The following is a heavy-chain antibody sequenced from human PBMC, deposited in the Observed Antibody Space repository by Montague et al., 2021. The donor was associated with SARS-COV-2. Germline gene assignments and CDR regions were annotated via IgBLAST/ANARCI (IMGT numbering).Heavy chain of an antibody. CDR3: ARTSASSDY. CDR2: TYYRSKWYN. V-gene: IGHV6-1*01. J-gene: IGHJ4*02. CDR1: GDSDSSKSAT. D-gene: IGHD1-26*01. Sequence: CAISGDSDSSKSATWNWNRQSPSKGPERLGGTYYRSKWYNDYAVSVKSRITINPDTSKNQISLQLNSVTPEDTAVYYCARTSASSDYWGQGTLVTVSS.